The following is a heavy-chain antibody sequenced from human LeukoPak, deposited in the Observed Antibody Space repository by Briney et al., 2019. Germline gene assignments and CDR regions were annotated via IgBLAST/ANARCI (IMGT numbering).Heavy chain of an antibody. CDR3: ARVGVVVPAAWFDP. CDR2: ISANNGNT. D-gene: IGHD2-2*01. J-gene: IGHJ5*02. Sequence: GASVKVSCKASGYSFGIFGISWVRQAPGQGLEWMGWISANNGNTNYAQKFQGRVTMTTDTSTSTAYMELRSLRSDDTAIYYCARVGVVVPAAWFDPWGQGTPVTVSS. V-gene: IGHV1-18*01. CDR1: GYSFGIFG.